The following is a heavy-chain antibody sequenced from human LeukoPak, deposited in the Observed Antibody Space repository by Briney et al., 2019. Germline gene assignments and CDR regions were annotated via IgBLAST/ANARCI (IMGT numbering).Heavy chain of an antibody. V-gene: IGHV3-48*03. CDR3: ARQIVGATGLDY. CDR1: GYTFSSYE. J-gene: IGHJ4*02. CDR2: ISSSGRTV. D-gene: IGHD1-26*01. Sequence: GGSLRLSCAASGYTFSSYEMKWVRQAPGKGLEWVSYISSSGRTVYYADSVKGRFTISRDNVKDSLYLQMNSLRAEDTAVYYCARQIVGATGLDYWGQGTLVTVSS.